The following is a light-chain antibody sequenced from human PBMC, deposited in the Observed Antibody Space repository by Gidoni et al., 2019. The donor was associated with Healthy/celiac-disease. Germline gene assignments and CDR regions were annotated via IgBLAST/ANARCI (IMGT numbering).Light chain of an antibody. V-gene: IGKV3-15*01. CDR3: QQYNNWPPLT. J-gene: IGKJ4*01. Sequence: EIVLTQSPATLSVSPGERATLSCRASQSVSSNLAWYQQKPGQAPRLLIYGASTRATGIPARFSGSGSGTEFTLTISSLQSEDFAVYYCQQYNNWPPLTFGGXTKVGIK. CDR1: QSVSSN. CDR2: GAS.